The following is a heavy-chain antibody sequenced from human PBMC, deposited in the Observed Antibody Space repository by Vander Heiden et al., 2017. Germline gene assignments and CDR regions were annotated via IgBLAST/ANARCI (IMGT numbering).Heavy chain of an antibody. Sequence: QVQLVQSGAELKKPGASLKLSCRASGSPFTSYYMDWVRQAPGQGLEWMGIIKPRGGSTSYEQKFQGRVTMTRDTSTSTVYMGLSSLRSEDTAVYYCARRGWYCSGGSCYSGWFDPWGQGTLVTVSA. CDR3: ARRGWYCSGGSCYSGWFDP. V-gene: IGHV1-46*01. D-gene: IGHD2-15*01. CDR1: GSPFTSYY. J-gene: IGHJ5*02. CDR2: IKPRGGST.